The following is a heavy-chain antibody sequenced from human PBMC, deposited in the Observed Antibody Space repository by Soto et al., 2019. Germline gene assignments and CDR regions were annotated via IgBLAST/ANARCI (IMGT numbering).Heavy chain of an antibody. CDR1: GGTFSSYT. V-gene: IGHV1-69*02. Sequence: QVQLVQSGAEVKKPGSSVKVSCKASGGTFSSYTISWVRQAPGQGLEWMGRIIPILGIANYAQKFQGRVTITADKSTSTAYMELSSLRSEDTAVYYCARGGAAATIGLFDYWGQGTLVTVSS. J-gene: IGHJ4*02. CDR2: IIPILGIA. CDR3: ARGGAAATIGLFDY. D-gene: IGHD6-25*01.